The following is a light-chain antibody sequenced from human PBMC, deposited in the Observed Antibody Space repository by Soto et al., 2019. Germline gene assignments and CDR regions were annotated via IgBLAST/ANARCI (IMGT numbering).Light chain of an antibody. Sequence: QSALTQPRSVSGSPGQSATISCTGTANDVGGHNYVSWYQQHPGEAPKLLIYDVTERPSGVPDRFSGSKSGNTASLTISGLQTEDEDDYYCYSYAGTYTVVFGTGTKLTVL. CDR2: DVT. CDR3: YSYAGTYTVV. V-gene: IGLV2-11*01. CDR1: ANDVGGHNY. J-gene: IGLJ1*01.